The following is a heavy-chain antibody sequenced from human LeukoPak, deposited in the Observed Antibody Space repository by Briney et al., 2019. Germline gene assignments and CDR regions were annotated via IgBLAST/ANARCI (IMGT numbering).Heavy chain of an antibody. Sequence: GGSLRLSCAASGFTFSNYYMTWIRKAPGKGLEWVSYISSSSSYTDYADSVKGRFTISRANAKNSLYLQMNSLRGEDTAVYYCARGGTIVVVTAAMPVGDAFDIWSQGTMVTVSS. D-gene: IGHD2-2*01. V-gene: IGHV3-11*05. CDR2: ISSSSSYT. CDR1: GFTFSNYY. J-gene: IGHJ3*02. CDR3: ARGGTIVVVTAAMPVGDAFDI.